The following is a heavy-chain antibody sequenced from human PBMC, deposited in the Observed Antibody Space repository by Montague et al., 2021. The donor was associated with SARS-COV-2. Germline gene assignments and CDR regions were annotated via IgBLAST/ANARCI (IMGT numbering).Heavy chain of an antibody. CDR1: NFSIASRYY. D-gene: IGHD3-10*01. CDR3: AKFQLYHGSGFDCFDK. J-gene: IGHJ3*01. Sequence: SETLSLTCTVSNFSIASRYYWAWILVPPGRRPEWVGSVLHSGTRNHNLSLQSRVTMSADPSKNQFSLRLTSVTAADTAVYYCAKFQLYHGSGFDCFDKWGPGMMVVVSS. CDR2: VLHSGTR. V-gene: IGHV4-38-2*02.